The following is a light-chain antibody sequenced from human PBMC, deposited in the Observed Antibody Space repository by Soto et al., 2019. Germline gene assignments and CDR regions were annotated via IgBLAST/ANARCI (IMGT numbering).Light chain of an antibody. CDR1: QSISSW. V-gene: IGKV1-5*01. CDR2: DAS. Sequence: DIQMTQSPSTLSASVGDRVTITCRASQSISSWLAWYQQKPGKAPKLLIYDASSLESGVPSRFSGSGSGTAFTLTISSLQPDDFATYYCQQYNSYSRTFGQGTNVEI. CDR3: QQYNSYSRT. J-gene: IGKJ1*01.